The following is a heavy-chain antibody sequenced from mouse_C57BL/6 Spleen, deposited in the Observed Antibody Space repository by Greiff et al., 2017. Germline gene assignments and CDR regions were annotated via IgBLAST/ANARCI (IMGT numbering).Heavy chain of an antibody. CDR3: ARRDDGYSDY. J-gene: IGHJ2*01. Sequence: QVQLKQPGAELVKPGASVKLSCKASGYTFTSYWMQWVKQRPGQGLEWIGEIDPSDSYTNYNQKLKGKATLTVDTSSSTAYMQLSSLTSEDSAVYYCARRDDGYSDYWGQGTTLTVSS. V-gene: IGHV1-50*01. CDR2: IDPSDSYT. CDR1: GYTFTSYW. D-gene: IGHD2-3*01.